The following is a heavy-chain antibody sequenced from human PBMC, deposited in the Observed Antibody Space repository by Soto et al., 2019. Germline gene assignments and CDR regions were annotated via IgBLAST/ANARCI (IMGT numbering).Heavy chain of an antibody. Sequence: GAALKSSCEVSGDSFTSYWSGCVRQMHGKGLEWMGIIYPGDSDTRYSPSFQGQVTISADKSISTAYLQWSSLKASDTAMYYCARPSEVAATGVGFDYWGQGTLVTVSS. CDR2: IYPGDSDT. CDR1: GDSFTSYW. V-gene: IGHV5-51*01. J-gene: IGHJ4*02. D-gene: IGHD2-15*01. CDR3: ARPSEVAATGVGFDY.